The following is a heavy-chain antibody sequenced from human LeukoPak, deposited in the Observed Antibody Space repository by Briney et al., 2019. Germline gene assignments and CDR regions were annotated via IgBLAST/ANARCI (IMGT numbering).Heavy chain of an antibody. CDR2: IYYSGST. D-gene: IGHD6-6*01. V-gene: IGHV4-39*01. CDR1: GGSISSSSYY. CDR3: ASVPLYARAAPRSHYFDY. Sequence: PSETLSLTCTVSGGSISSSSYYWGWIRQPPGKGLEWIGSIYYSGSTYYNPSLKSRVTISVDTSKNQFSLKLSSVTAADTAVYYCASVPLYARAAPRSHYFDYWGQGTLVTVSS. J-gene: IGHJ4*02.